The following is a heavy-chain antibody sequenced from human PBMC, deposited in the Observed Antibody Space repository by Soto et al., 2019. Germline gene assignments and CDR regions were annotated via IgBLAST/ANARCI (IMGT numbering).Heavy chain of an antibody. CDR2: IDPSDSYT. Sequence: PGESLKISCKGSGYSFTSYWIGWVRQMPGKGLEWMGRIDPSDSYTNYSPSFQGHVTISADKSISTAYLQWSSLKASDTAMYYCARLGRHCSSTSCYNYGMDVWGQGTTVTVSS. CDR3: ARLGRHCSSTSCYNYGMDV. D-gene: IGHD2-2*02. CDR1: GYSFTSYW. J-gene: IGHJ6*02. V-gene: IGHV5-10-1*01.